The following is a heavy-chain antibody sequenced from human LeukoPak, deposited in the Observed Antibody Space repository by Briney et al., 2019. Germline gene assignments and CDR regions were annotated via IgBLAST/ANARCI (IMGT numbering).Heavy chain of an antibody. CDR2: INSDGSEG. CDR1: GGSISSYY. D-gene: IGHD6-6*01. CDR3: ARSSYSSSSSV. J-gene: IGHJ3*01. Sequence: PSETLSLTCTVSGGSISSYYWSWIRQPPGKGLEWVASINSDGSEGYYADVVKGRFTIPRDNAKNSLYLQINSLRAEDTAVYYCARSSYSSSSSVWGQGTMVTVSS. V-gene: IGHV3-7*03.